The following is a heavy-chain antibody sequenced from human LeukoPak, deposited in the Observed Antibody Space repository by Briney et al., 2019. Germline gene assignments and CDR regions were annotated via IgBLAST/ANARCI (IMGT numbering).Heavy chain of an antibody. CDR3: ARDAYYYDSRGYGFDY. CDR2: IYYSGST. V-gene: IGHV4-59*01. D-gene: IGHD3-22*01. Sequence: SETLSLTCTVSGGSISSYYWSWIRQPPGKGLEWIGYIYYSGSTNYNPSLKSRVTISVDTSENQFSLKLSSLTAADTAVYYCARDAYYYDSRGYGFDYWGQGTLVTVSS. J-gene: IGHJ4*02. CDR1: GGSISSYY.